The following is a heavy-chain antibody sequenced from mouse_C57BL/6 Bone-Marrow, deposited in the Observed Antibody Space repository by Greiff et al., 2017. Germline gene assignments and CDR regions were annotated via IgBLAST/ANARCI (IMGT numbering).Heavy chain of an antibody. Sequence: EVQLQQSGTVLARPGASVKMSCKTSGYTFTSYWMHWVKQRPGQGLEWIGAIYPGNSDTSYNQKFKGKAKLTAVTSASTAYMELSSLTNEGSAVYYSARQALRRPYYYAMDYWGQGTSVTVSS. CDR2: IYPGNSDT. CDR3: ARQALRRPYYYAMDY. CDR1: GYTFTSYW. D-gene: IGHD2-12*01. J-gene: IGHJ4*01. V-gene: IGHV1-5*01.